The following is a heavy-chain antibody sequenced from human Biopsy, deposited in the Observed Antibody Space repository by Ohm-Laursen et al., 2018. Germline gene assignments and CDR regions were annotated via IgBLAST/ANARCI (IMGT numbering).Heavy chain of an antibody. CDR1: GYTFTAFS. D-gene: IGHD2-2*01. Sequence: GSVKVSCKPSGYTFTAFSVHWLRQAPGQGLEWMGWINPKSGDTDYPQNFQGRVSTTRDTSISTAYMDLSRLRSDDTAVYYCARGRRHCSGTCSRWYFDLWGRGTLVTVSS. CDR2: INPKSGDT. J-gene: IGHJ2*01. CDR3: ARGRRHCSGTCSRWYFDL. V-gene: IGHV1-2*02.